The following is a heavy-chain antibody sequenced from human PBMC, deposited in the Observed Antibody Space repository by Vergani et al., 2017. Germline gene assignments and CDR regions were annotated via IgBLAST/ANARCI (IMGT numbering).Heavy chain of an antibody. V-gene: IGHV1-18*04. D-gene: IGHD5-24*01. CDR3: ARSQMATNDFDL. Sequence: QAQLGQSDSEVKKPGDSVTLSCKTSGYTFVNHPITWVRQAPGQGLEWMGWSSSYNHKTLYSQKVEGRVTMTSDTSSSTVFLELRRLTSDDTAIYYCARSQMATNDFDLWGRGTLVTVSS. CDR2: SSSYNHKT. CDR1: GYTFVNHP. J-gene: IGHJ4*02.